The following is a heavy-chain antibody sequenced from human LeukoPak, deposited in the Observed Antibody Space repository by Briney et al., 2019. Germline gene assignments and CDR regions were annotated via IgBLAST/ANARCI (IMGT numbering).Heavy chain of an antibody. Sequence: GGSLRLSCAASGYTFSSYAMSGVRDAPGRGGEWVSAISGSGGSTYYADSVKGRFTISRDNSKNTLYLQMNSLRAEDTAVYYCVRFVVVPAAILYFDYWGQGTLVTVSS. V-gene: IGHV3-23*01. J-gene: IGHJ4*02. CDR2: ISGSGGST. D-gene: IGHD2-2*01. CDR3: VRFVVVPAAILYFDY. CDR1: GYTFSSYA.